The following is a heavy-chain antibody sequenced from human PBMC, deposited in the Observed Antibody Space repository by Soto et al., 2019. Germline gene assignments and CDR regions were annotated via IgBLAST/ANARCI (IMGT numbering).Heavy chain of an antibody. D-gene: IGHD2-15*01. J-gene: IGHJ4*02. CDR3: ARLSSFDY. Sequence: SETLSLTCTVSGGSISSSSYYWGWIRQPPGKGLEWIGSIYYSGSTYYNPSLKSRVTISVDTSKNQFSLKLSSVTAADTAVYYCARLSSFDYWGQGTLVTVSS. CDR2: IYYSGST. CDR1: GGSISSSSYY. V-gene: IGHV4-39*01.